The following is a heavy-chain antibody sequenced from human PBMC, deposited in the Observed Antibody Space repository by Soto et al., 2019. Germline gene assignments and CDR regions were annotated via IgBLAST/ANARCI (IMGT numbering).Heavy chain of an antibody. V-gene: IGHV4-31*03. CDR3: ARSYYDSSGYYYDTRWFDP. CDR1: GGSISSGGYY. CDR2: IYYSGST. D-gene: IGHD3-22*01. Sequence: SETLSLTCTVSGGSISSGGYYWSWIRQHPGKGLEWIGYIYYSGSTYYNPSLKSRVTISVDTSKNQFSLKLSSVAAADTAVYYCARSYYDSSGYYYDTRWFDPWGQGTLVTVSS. J-gene: IGHJ5*02.